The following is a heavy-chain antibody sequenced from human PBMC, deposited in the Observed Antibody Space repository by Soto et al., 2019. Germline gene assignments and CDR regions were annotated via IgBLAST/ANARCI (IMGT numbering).Heavy chain of an antibody. CDR3: AKALTSRVVISTCFGY. Sequence: QVQLVESGGGVVQPGRSLRLTCAASGFTFSSYAMHWVRQAPGKGLEWVAVISYDGRSKYYADSIKGRFTISSDNSKNTLYLQMTDLRPEDSAVYYFAKALTSRVVISTCFGYWGQGTLVTVSS. J-gene: IGHJ4*02. CDR1: GFTFSSYA. V-gene: IGHV3-30*18. D-gene: IGHD3-22*01. CDR2: ISYDGRSK.